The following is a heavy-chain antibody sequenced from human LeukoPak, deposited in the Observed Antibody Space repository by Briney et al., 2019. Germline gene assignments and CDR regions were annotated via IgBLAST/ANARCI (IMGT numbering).Heavy chain of an antibody. D-gene: IGHD3-9*01. CDR3: ARAVGYYDILTGYYYFDY. V-gene: IGHV4-39*07. Sequence: PSETLSLTCTVSGGSISSSSYYWGWIRQPPGKGLEWIGSIYYSGSTYYNPSLKSRVTISVDTSKNQFSLKLSSVTAADTAVYYCARAVGYYDILTGYYYFDYWGQGTLVTVSS. J-gene: IGHJ4*02. CDR1: GGSISSSSYY. CDR2: IYYSGST.